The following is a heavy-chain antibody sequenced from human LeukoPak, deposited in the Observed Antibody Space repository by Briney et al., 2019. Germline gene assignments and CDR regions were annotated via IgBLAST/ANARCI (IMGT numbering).Heavy chain of an antibody. J-gene: IGHJ6*03. CDR2: IYYGGST. Sequence: PSETLSLTCTVSGGSISSSSYYWGWIRQPPGKGLEWIGSIYYGGSTYYNPSLKSRVTISVDTSKNQFSLKLSSVTAADTAVYYCARVSGIAAAGFRHYYYYYMDVWGKGTTVTVSS. V-gene: IGHV4-39*07. CDR1: GGSISSSSYY. D-gene: IGHD6-13*01. CDR3: ARVSGIAAAGFRHYYYYYMDV.